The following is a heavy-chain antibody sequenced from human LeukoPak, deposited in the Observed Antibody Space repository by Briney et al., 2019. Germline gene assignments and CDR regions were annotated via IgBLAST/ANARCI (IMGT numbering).Heavy chain of an antibody. CDR2: INHSGST. J-gene: IGHJ6*03. Sequence: PSETLSLTCAVYGGSFSGYYWSWIRQPPGKGLEWIGEINHSGSTNYNPSLKSRVTISVDTSKNQFSLKLSSVAAADTAVYYCASSQNYYMDVWGKGTTVTVSS. CDR3: ASSQNYYMDV. V-gene: IGHV4-34*01. CDR1: GGSFSGYY.